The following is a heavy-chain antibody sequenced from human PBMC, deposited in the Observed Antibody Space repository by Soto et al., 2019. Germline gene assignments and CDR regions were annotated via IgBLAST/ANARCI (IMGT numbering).Heavy chain of an antibody. CDR1: GFTFSSYA. J-gene: IGHJ5*02. Sequence: GGSLRLSCAASGFTFSSYAMSWVRQAPGKGLEWVSAISGSGGSTYYADSVKGRFTISRDNSKNTLYLQMNSLRAEDTAVYYCAKCHLYDFWSGYPRNNWFDPWGQGTLVTVSS. CDR3: AKCHLYDFWSGYPRNNWFDP. D-gene: IGHD3-3*01. V-gene: IGHV3-23*01. CDR2: ISGSGGST.